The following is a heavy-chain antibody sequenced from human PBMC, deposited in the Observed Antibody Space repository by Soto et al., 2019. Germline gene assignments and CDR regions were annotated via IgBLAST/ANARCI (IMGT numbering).Heavy chain of an antibody. CDR1: GFSLSTSGVG. Sequence: SGPTLVNTTQTLTLTCTFSGFSLSTSGVGVGWIRQPPGKALEWLALIYWNDDKRYSPSLKSSLTITKDTSKNQVVLTMTNMDPVDTATYYCARHIRSTTALRNYYYGMDVWGQGTTVTVSS. J-gene: IGHJ6*02. CDR3: ARHIRSTTALRNYYYGMDV. D-gene: IGHD1-1*01. V-gene: IGHV2-5*01. CDR2: IYWNDDK.